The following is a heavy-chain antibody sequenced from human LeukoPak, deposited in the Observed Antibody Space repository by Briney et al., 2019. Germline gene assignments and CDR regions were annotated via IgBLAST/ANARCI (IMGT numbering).Heavy chain of an antibody. J-gene: IGHJ4*02. CDR2: ISGGGGST. V-gene: IGHV3-23*01. CDR3: AKRYYSDSSGYLGSLNY. CDR1: GFTFSNHA. D-gene: IGHD3-22*01. Sequence: PGGSLRLSCAASGFTFSNHAMSWVRQAPGKGLEWVSAISGGGGSTYYADSVRGRFTISRDNSKNTVYLQMNSLRAEDTAVYYCAKRYYSDSSGYLGSLNYWGQGTLVTVPS.